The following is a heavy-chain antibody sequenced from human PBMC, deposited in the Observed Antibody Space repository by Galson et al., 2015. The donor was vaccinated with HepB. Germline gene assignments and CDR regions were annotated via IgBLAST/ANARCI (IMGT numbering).Heavy chain of an antibody. CDR1: GATFSSYA. CDR2: SIPLLEVG. Sequence: SVKVSCKASGATFSSYALSWVRQAPGEGLEWMGRSIPLLEVGKAAQKFEARVTITSDRSTSTSYLELRSLRSEDTAVYYCARVGGRSSNVDPEGGGYMDVWGKGTTVIVSS. CDR3: ARVGGRSSNVDPEGGGYMDV. D-gene: IGHD6-13*01. J-gene: IGHJ6*03. V-gene: IGHV1-69*04.